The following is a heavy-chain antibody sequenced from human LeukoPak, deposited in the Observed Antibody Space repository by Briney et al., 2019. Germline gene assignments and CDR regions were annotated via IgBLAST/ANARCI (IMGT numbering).Heavy chain of an antibody. D-gene: IGHD1-26*01. CDR3: ARELSHPGSYIDY. Sequence: SETLSLTCTVSGGSISSYYWSWIRQPPGKGPEWIGYIYYSGSTNYNPSLKSRVTISVDTSKNQFSLKLSSVTAADTAVYYCARELSHPGSYIDYWGQGTLVTVSS. CDR2: IYYSGST. J-gene: IGHJ4*02. CDR1: GGSISSYY. V-gene: IGHV4-59*01.